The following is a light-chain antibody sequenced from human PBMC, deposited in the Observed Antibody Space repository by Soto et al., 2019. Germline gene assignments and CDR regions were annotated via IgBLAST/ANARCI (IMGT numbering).Light chain of an antibody. CDR3: QKRSNWPLN. Sequence: EIVMTQSPATLSVSPGEIATLSCSASQSVSSNLAWYQQKPGQAPRLLIYGASTRATGIPARFSGSGSGTEFTLTISRLEPEDFAVYYCQKRSNWPLNFGGGTKVDIK. CDR2: GAS. J-gene: IGKJ4*01. CDR1: QSVSSN. V-gene: IGKV3D-15*01.